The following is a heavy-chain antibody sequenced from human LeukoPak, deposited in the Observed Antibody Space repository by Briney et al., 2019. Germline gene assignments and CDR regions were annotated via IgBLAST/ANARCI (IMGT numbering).Heavy chain of an antibody. Sequence: PSETLSLTCAVYGGSFSGNYWSWIRQPPGKGLEWIGEINHSGSTNYNPSLKSRVTISADTSKNQFSLKLSSVTAADTAVCYCARGLPGVYAAYWGQGTLVTVSS. CDR1: GGSFSGNY. V-gene: IGHV4-34*01. J-gene: IGHJ4*02. D-gene: IGHD2-8*01. CDR2: INHSGST. CDR3: ARGLPGVYAAY.